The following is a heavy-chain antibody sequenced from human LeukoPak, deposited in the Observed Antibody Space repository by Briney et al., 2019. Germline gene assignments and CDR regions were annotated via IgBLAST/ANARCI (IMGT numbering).Heavy chain of an antibody. Sequence: SETLSLTCAVYGGSFSGCYWSWIRQPPGKGLEWIGEINHSGSTNYNPSLKSRVTISVDTSKNQFSLKLSSVTAADTAVYYCARVSIGRFGEHGAFDIWGQGTMVSVSS. CDR3: ARVSIGRFGEHGAFDI. CDR1: GGSFSGCY. CDR2: INHSGST. J-gene: IGHJ3*02. V-gene: IGHV4-34*01. D-gene: IGHD3-10*01.